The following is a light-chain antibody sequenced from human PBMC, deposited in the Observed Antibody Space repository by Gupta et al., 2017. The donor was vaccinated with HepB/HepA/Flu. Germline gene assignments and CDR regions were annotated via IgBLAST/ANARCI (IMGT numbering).Light chain of an antibody. J-gene: IGLJ2*01. CDR3: QYYDSSLRV. V-gene: IGLV1-40*01. CDR2: GNR. Sequence: QAVLTHPPSVSGAPGQRVTISCTGGSCNIGAGYDVHGYQALPGTAPKLALYGNRKRPSGVPDRFSGSKSGTSVSLAITGLQAEDESDYYSQYYDSSLRVFGGGTKLTVL. CDR1: SCNIGAGYD.